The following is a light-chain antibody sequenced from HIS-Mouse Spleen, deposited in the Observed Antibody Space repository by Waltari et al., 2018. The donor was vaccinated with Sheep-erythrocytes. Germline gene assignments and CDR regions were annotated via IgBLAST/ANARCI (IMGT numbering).Light chain of an antibody. Sequence: QPASVSGSPGQSITISCTGTSSDVGSYNLVSWYQQHPGKAPKLMIYEGSKRPSGVSNRVSGSKSGNTASLAISGLQAEDEADYYCCSYAGSSTPWVFGGGTKLTVL. CDR1: SSDVGSYNL. V-gene: IGLV2-23*01. J-gene: IGLJ3*02. CDR2: EGS. CDR3: CSYAGSSTPWV.